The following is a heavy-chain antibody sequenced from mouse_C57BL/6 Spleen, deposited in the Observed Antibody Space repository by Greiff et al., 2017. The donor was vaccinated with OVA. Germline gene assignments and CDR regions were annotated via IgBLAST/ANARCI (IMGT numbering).Heavy chain of an antibody. CDR3: ARGTGTAY. Sequence: QVQLQQPGAELVMPGASVKLSCKASGYTFTSYWMHWVKQRPGQGLEWIGKIDPSDSYTNYNQKFKGKSTLTVDKSSSTAYMQLSSLTSEDSAVYYCARGTGTAYWGQGTLVTVSA. CDR1: GYTFTSYW. CDR2: IDPSDSYT. D-gene: IGHD4-1*01. V-gene: IGHV1-69*01. J-gene: IGHJ3*01.